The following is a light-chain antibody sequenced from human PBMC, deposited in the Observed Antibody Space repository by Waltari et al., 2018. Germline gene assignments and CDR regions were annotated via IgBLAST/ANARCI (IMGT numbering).Light chain of an antibody. CDR2: DVS. J-gene: IGLJ2*01. CDR1: SSDVGGYNY. V-gene: IGLV2-14*01. CDR3: SSYTSSSTFYVV. Sequence: QSALTQPASVSGSPGQSITISCTGTSSDVGGYNYVSWYQQHPGKAPKLMIYDVSKRPSGVSNRFSGSKSGNTASLTISGLQAEDEADYYCSSYTSSSTFYVVFGGGTKLTFL.